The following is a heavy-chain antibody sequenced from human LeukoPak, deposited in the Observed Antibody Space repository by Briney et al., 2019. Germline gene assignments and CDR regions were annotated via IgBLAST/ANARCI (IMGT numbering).Heavy chain of an antibody. J-gene: IGHJ4*02. CDR1: GGTFSSYA. Sequence: GASVKVSCKASGGTFSSYAISWVRQAPGQGLEWMGRIIPILGIANYAQKFQGRVTITADKSTSAAYMELSSLRSEDTAVYYCARSAVGATGGYWGQGTLVTVSS. CDR3: ARSAVGATGGY. D-gene: IGHD1-26*01. V-gene: IGHV1-69*04. CDR2: IIPILGIA.